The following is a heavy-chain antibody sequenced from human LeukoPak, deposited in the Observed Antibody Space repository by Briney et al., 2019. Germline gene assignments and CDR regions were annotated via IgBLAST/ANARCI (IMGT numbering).Heavy chain of an antibody. CDR2: IRYDGSDK. CDR3: AKADTLIVDY. V-gene: IGHV3-30*02. J-gene: IGHJ4*02. D-gene: IGHD2-8*01. CDR1: GFTFSSYG. Sequence: GGSLRFSCAASGFTFSSYGMHWVRQAPGKGLEWVAFIRYDGSDKYYADSVKGRFTISRDNSKNTLYLQMNSLTTEDTAVYYCAKADTLIVDYWGQGTLVTVSS.